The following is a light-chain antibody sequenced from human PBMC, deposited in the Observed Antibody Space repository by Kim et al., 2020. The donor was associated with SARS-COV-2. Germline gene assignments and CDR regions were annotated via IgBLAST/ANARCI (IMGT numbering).Light chain of an antibody. J-gene: IGKJ4*02. Sequence: VGDRVTLTRRASQSVSSYLCWYQQRKGRDPPLLVYTGCRLQSGVPPRFSGGVDWRDFSLTISSLEPGDFVTYYCHQSKRVPPCTFGRRTKVEIK. CDR3: HQSKRVPPCT. CDR2: TGC. CDR1: QSVSSY. V-gene: IGKV1-39*01.